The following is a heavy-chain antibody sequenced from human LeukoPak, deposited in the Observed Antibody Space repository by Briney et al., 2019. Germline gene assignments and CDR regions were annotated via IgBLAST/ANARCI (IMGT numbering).Heavy chain of an antibody. CDR2: IDWDDDK. CDR1: GFSLSSSGMC. D-gene: IGHD5-12*01. CDR3: ARNRGYSGYGMDV. J-gene: IGHJ6*02. V-gene: IGHV2-70*11. Sequence: SGPALVKPTQPLTLTCTFSGFSLSSSGMCVSWIRQPPGKALEWLARIDWDDDKHYTTSLKTRLTISKDTSKNQVVLTMTSMDPVDTATYYCARNRGYSGYGMDVWGQGTTVTVSS.